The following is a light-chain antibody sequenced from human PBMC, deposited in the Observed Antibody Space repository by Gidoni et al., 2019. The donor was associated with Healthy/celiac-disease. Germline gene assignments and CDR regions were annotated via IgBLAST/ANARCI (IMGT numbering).Light chain of an antibody. CDR3: QQYNNWPPT. J-gene: IGKJ1*01. CDR2: GAS. V-gene: IGKV3-15*01. CDR1: QSVSSN. Sequence: EIVMTQSPATLSVSPGERVTLSCRARQSVSSNLAWYQQKPGQAPRLLISGASTRATGVPARFSASGSGTEFTLTISSLQSEDFAVYYCQQYNNWPPTFGQGTKVEIK.